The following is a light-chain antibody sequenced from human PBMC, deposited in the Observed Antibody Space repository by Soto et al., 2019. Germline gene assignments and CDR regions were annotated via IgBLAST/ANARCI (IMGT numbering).Light chain of an antibody. CDR3: CSYVGTSVV. CDR2: EGS. V-gene: IGLV2-23*01. J-gene: IGLJ2*01. Sequence: QSVLTQPASVSGSPGQSITISCTGTSSDVGSYNLVSWYQQHPGKAPKLMIYEGSKRPSGVSNRFSGSKSGNTASLTISGLQAEDEADYYCCSYVGTSVVFGGGTKLTVL. CDR1: SSDVGSYNL.